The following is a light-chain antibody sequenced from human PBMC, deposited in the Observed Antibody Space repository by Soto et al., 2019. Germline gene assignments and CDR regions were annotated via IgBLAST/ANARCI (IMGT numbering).Light chain of an antibody. CDR3: QQYSGLWT. Sequence: DIHVTQSPSTLSASVGDRVTITCRASQSISNWLAWYQQKPGKAPNLLIYKASSLESGVPLRFSGSGSGTEFTLTISSLQPDDVATYYCQQYSGLWTFGQGTKVEIK. V-gene: IGKV1-5*03. J-gene: IGKJ1*01. CDR1: QSISNW. CDR2: KAS.